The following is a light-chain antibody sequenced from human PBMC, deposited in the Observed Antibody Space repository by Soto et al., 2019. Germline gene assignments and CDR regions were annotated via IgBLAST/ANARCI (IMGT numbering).Light chain of an antibody. Sequence: EIVLTQSPATLSLSPGEGATLSCRASQSISSYLAWYQQKPGQAPRLLIYDASNRATGIPARFSGSGSGTDFTLTISSLDPEDFAVYYCLQRHNWPLTFGGGTKVEI. CDR3: LQRHNWPLT. V-gene: IGKV3-11*01. CDR2: DAS. J-gene: IGKJ4*01. CDR1: QSISSY.